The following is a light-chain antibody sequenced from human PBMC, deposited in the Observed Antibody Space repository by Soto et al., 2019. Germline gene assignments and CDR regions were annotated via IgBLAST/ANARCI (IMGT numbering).Light chain of an antibody. J-gene: IGLJ2*01. CDR2: YDS. Sequence: SYELTQPPSVSVAPGETASITCGGNNIGHKSVHWYQQKPRQAPVVVIYYDSDRPSGIPERFSGSNSGNTATLTISRLEAGDEDDYDCQVWDISSDDPVVFGGGTKVTVL. V-gene: IGLV3-21*04. CDR1: NIGHKS. CDR3: QVWDISSDDPVV.